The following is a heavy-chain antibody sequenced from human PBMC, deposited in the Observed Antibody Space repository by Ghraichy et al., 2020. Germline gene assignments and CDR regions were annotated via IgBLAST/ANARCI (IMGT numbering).Heavy chain of an antibody. V-gene: IGHV3-13*01. CDR3: TRDRSMAARFAENWYFDL. CDR1: GFTFSRYD. J-gene: IGHJ2*01. D-gene: IGHD6-6*01. CDR2: IGTTGDT. Sequence: GGSLRLSCAASGFTFSRYDMHWVRQVTGKGLEWVSTIGTTGDTWYPGSVKGRFTISREHATNSLYLQMNSLTAGDTAVYYCTRDRSMAARFAENWYFDLWGRGTLVTVSS.